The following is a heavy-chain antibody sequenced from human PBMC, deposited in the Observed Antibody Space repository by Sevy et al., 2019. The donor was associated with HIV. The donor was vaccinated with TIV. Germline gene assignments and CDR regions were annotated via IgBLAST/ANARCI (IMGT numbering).Heavy chain of an antibody. V-gene: IGHV3-33*01. CDR3: ARGDSSSRRYYYYGMDV. D-gene: IGHD6-6*01. J-gene: IGHJ6*02. Sequence: GGSLRLSCAASGFTFSSYGMHWVRQAPGKGLEWVAVIWYDGINKYYADSVKGRFTISRDNSKNTLYLQMNSLRAEDTAVYYCARGDSSSRRYYYYGMDVWGQGTTVTVSS. CDR2: IWYDGINK. CDR1: GFTFSSYG.